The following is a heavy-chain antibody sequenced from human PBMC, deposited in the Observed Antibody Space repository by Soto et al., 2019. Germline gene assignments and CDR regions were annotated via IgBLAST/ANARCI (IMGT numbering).Heavy chain of an antibody. Sequence: VASVKVSCKASGYTFTSYYMHWVRQAPGQGLEWMGIINPSGGSTSYAQKFQGRVTMTRDTSTSTVYMELSSLRYEDTAVYYCATEPTVPHPYDYDYCGQGTLVTVSS. CDR1: GYTFTSYY. D-gene: IGHD4-17*01. CDR3: ATEPTVPHPYDYDY. CDR2: INPSGGST. J-gene: IGHJ4*02. V-gene: IGHV1-46*03.